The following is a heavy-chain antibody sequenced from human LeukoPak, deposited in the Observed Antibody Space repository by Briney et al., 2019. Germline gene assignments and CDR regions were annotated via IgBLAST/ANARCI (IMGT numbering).Heavy chain of an antibody. J-gene: IGHJ3*02. CDR1: GGSFSGYY. V-gene: IGHV4-34*01. D-gene: IGHD3-3*01. CDR2: INHSGST. CDR3: ARHYYDFWSGYYRRDAFDI. Sequence: TSETLSLTCAVYGGSFSGYYWSWIRQPPGKGLEWIGEINHSGSTNYNPSLKSRVTISVDTSKNQFSLKLSSVTAADTAVYYCARHYYDFWSGYYRRDAFDIWGQGTMVTVSS.